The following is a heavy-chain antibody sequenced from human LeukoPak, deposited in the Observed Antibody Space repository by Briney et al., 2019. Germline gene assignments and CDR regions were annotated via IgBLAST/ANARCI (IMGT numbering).Heavy chain of an antibody. J-gene: IGHJ3*02. CDR2: ISSSSSTI. CDR3: ARDRGSYGYGDDAFDI. V-gene: IGHV3-48*01. CDR1: GFTLSSYA. D-gene: IGHD5-18*01. Sequence: PGGSLRLSCAASGFTLSSYAMSWVRQAPGKGLEWVSYISSSSSTIYYADSVKGRFTISRDNAKNSLYLQMNSLRAEDTAVYYCARDRGSYGYGDDAFDIWGQGTMVTVSS.